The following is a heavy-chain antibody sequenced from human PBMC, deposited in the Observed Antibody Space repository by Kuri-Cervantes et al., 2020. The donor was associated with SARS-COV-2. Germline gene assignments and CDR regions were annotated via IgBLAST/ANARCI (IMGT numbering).Heavy chain of an antibody. J-gene: IGHJ5*02. CDR3: ARERGYYYDSSGPVPSYNWFDP. Sequence: SETLSLTCTVSGGSISSYYWSWIRQPPGKGLEWIGYIYYSGSTNYNPSLKSRVTISVDTSKNQFSLKLSSVTAADTAVYYCARERGYYYDSSGPVPSYNWFDPWGQGTLVTVSS. D-gene: IGHD3-22*01. CDR2: IYYSGST. CDR1: GGSISSYY. V-gene: IGHV4-59*01.